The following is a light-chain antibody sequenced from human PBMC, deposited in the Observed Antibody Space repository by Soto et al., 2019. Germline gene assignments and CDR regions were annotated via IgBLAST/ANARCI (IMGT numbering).Light chain of an antibody. J-gene: IGLJ2*01. CDR2: DVS. CDR1: SSDVGAYDY. Sequence: QSALTQPASVSGSPGQSITISCTGTSSDVGAYDYVSWYRQDSGKAPKLMIYDVSNRPSGVSNRFSGSKSGNTASLTISGLQADDEADYYCTSYTSSSILLFGGGTKLTVL. V-gene: IGLV2-14*03. CDR3: TSYTSSSILL.